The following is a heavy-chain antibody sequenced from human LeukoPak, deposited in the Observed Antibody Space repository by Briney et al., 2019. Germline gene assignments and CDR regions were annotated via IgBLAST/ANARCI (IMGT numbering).Heavy chain of an antibody. Sequence: GGSLRLSCAASGFTFGSYSMNWVRQAPGKGLEWVSSISSSSSYIYYADSVKGRFTISRDNAKNSLYLQMNSLRAEDTAVYYCAREDDSNALPTDYWGQGTLVTVSS. J-gene: IGHJ4*02. CDR2: ISSSSSYI. CDR1: GFTFGSYS. D-gene: IGHD3-22*01. CDR3: AREDDSNALPTDY. V-gene: IGHV3-21*01.